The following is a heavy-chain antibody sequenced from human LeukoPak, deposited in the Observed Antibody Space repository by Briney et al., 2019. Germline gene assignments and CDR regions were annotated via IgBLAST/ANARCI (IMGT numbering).Heavy chain of an antibody. CDR3: ARDRYCSSTSCYTGYFQH. J-gene: IGHJ1*01. Sequence: ASVKVSCKASGYTFTSYGISWVRQAPGQGLEWMGWISAYNGNTNYAQKLQGRVTMTTDTSTSTAYMELRSLRSDDTAVYYCARDRYCSSTSCYTGYFQHWGQGTLVTVPS. D-gene: IGHD2-2*02. V-gene: IGHV1-18*01. CDR1: GYTFTSYG. CDR2: ISAYNGNT.